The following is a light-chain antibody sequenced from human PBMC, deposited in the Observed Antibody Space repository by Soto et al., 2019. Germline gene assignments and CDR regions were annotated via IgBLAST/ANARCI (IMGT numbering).Light chain of an antibody. V-gene: IGKV1-5*01. CDR2: DAS. Sequence: DIQMTRSPSTLSASVGDRVTISCRASQGVGSWLAWYQQKPGKAPKFLIYDASTLESGVPSRFSGSGSGTEFTLTISSLQPEDFATYYCQQSYSTLITFGQGTRLEI. CDR3: QQSYSTLIT. J-gene: IGKJ5*01. CDR1: QGVGSW.